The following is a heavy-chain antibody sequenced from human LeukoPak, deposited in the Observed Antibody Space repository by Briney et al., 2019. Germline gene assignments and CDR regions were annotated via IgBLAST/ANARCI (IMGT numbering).Heavy chain of an antibody. V-gene: IGHV3-21*01. CDR2: ISSSSSYI. CDR1: GFTFSSYS. J-gene: IGHJ4*02. CDR3: ARDNGGYCDSSTSQGF. D-gene: IGHD3-3*01. Sequence: GGSLRLSCAASGFTFSSYSMNWVRQAPGKGLEWVSSISSSSSYIYYADSVKGRFTISRDNAKNSLFLQMNSLRAEDTAVYYCARDNGGYCDSSTSQGFWGQGTLVTVSS.